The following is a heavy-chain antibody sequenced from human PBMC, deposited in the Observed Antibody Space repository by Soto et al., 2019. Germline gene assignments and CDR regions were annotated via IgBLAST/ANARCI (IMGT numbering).Heavy chain of an antibody. CDR1: AGSVRNGMYY. D-gene: IGHD2-8*01. J-gene: IGHJ4*02. V-gene: IGHV4-61*03. CDR3: ARYCNNLDRDHLYYFDS. CDR2: VHFSGTT. Sequence: SETLSLTCSVSAGSVRNGMYYWSWVRQLPGKGLEWLGNVHFSGTTIYNPSLMGRVTMSVDMSKNHVFLEMTSVTAADTAIYYCARYCNNLDRDHLYYFDSWGQGTLVTVSS.